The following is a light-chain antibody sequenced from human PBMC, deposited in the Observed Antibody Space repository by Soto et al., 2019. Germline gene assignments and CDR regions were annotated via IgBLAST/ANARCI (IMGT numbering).Light chain of an antibody. Sequence: QSVLTQPPSVSDAPRQRVTISCSGSSSNIGNNGANWYQQVPGKAPKLLIYYDDLLPSGVSDRFSGSKSGTSASLAISGLQSEDDADYFCAAWDDSLNAFVFGAGTKLTVL. CDR3: AAWDDSLNAFV. CDR2: YDD. J-gene: IGLJ1*01. CDR1: SSNIGNNG. V-gene: IGLV1-36*01.